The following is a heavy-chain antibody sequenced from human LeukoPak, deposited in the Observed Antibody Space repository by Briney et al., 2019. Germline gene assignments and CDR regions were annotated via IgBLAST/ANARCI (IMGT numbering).Heavy chain of an antibody. D-gene: IGHD6-13*01. V-gene: IGHV3-11*04. J-gene: IGHJ5*02. CDR3: ARIESSWQREVHWFDP. Sequence: GGSLRLSCAASGFTFSDYYMSWIRQAPGKGLEWVSYISSSSSTIYYADSVKGRFTISRDNAKNSLYLQMNSLRAEDTAVYYCARIESSWQREVHWFDPWGQGTLVTVSS. CDR2: ISSSSSTI. CDR1: GFTFSDYY.